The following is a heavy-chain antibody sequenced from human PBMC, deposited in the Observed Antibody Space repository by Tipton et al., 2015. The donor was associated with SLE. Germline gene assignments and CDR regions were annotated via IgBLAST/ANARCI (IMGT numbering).Heavy chain of an antibody. CDR3: ARDGYNWISFDY. D-gene: IGHD5-24*01. Sequence: GSLRLSCAASGFTLSTYGMRWVRQAPGKGLEWIASISRAGADTYYADSWKGRFTISKDSSKNTLYLQINSLRAEDTAVYYCARDGYNWISFDYWGQGTLVTVSS. CDR2: ISRAGADT. CDR1: GFTLSTYG. J-gene: IGHJ4*02. V-gene: IGHV3-23*01.